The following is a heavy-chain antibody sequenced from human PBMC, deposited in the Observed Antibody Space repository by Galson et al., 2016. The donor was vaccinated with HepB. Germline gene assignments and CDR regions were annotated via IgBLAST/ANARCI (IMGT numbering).Heavy chain of an antibody. V-gene: IGHV3-30*03. CDR2: DSMDGRRK. CDR1: GFTFRNYG. Sequence: CAASGFTFRNYGMHWVRQAPGKGLEWVAADSMDGRRKFYADSVKGRFTISRDNSNNMLFLQMSSLRADDTAVYYCARRHEYCPPVGCSVDYWGQGTLVSVSS. CDR3: ARRHEYCPPVGCSVDY. D-gene: IGHD2/OR15-2a*01. J-gene: IGHJ4*02.